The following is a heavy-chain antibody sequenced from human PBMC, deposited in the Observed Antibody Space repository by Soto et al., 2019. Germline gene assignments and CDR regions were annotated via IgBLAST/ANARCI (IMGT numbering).Heavy chain of an antibody. Sequence: GGSLRLSCAASGFPFSRYGMHWVRQAPGNGLEWVAAISYDGSNQYYADPVKGPYTISIISSQDTLYREWNSQSAEDTAVYSCAKGSRRATVVMTYYYYGMDIWGQGTTVTASS. V-gene: IGHV3-30*18. D-gene: IGHD4-17*01. CDR2: ISYDGSNQ. J-gene: IGHJ6*02. CDR3: AKGSRRATVVMTYYYYGMDI. CDR1: GFPFSRYG.